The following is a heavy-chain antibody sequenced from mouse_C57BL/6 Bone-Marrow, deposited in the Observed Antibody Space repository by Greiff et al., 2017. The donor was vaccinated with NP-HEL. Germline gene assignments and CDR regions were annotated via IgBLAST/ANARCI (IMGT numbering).Heavy chain of an antibody. V-gene: IGHV3-6*01. Sequence: VQLKQSGPGLVKPSQSLSLTCSVTGYSITSGYYWNWIRQFPGNKLEWMGYISYDGSNNYNPSLKNRISITRDTSKNQFFLKLNSVTTEDTATYYCAREEEVWGTGTTVTVAS. CDR1: GYSITSGYY. J-gene: IGHJ1*03. CDR2: ISYDGSN. CDR3: AREEEV.